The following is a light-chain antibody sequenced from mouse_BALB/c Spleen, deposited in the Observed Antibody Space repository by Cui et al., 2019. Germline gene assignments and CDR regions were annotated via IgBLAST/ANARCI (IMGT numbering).Light chain of an antibody. CDR3: QQSKEVPWT. Sequence: EIVVTQPPASLIVSLGQRASNTCRTSESVNNDGISSMNWFQQKPGQPPKLLIYAASNQVSGVPARFSGSGSGTDFSLNIRHMEEDDTAVYFCQQSKEVPWTFGGGTKLEIK. CDR1: ESVNNDGISS. CDR2: AAS. J-gene: IGKJ1*01. V-gene: IGKV3-2*01.